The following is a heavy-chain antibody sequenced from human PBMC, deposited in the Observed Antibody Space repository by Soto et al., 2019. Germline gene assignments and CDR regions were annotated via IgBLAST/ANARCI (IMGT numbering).Heavy chain of an antibody. D-gene: IGHD2-15*01. CDR3: ARARFQLLHPYYYGMDV. CDR2: IYYTEKT. V-gene: IGHV4-59*01. J-gene: IGHJ6*02. CDR1: GGSISSYY. Sequence: LSLTCTVSGGSISSYYWSWIRQPPGKGLDWIGYIYYTEKTNYNPSLKSRVTISVDTSKNQFSLKLRSVTAADTGVYFCARARFQLLHPYYYGMDVWGQGTAVTVSS.